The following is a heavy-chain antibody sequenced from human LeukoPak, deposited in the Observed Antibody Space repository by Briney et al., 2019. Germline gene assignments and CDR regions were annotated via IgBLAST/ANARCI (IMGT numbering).Heavy chain of an antibody. CDR3: AKDRDVGAAGYYFGY. J-gene: IGHJ4*02. D-gene: IGHD6-13*01. Sequence: GGSLRLSCAASGFTFSSYGMHWVRQAPGKGLEWVAVISSDGNDKYHADSVKGRFTISRDNSKNTLYLQMNSLRAEDTAVYYCAKDRDVGAAGYYFGYWGQGTLLTVS. CDR1: GFTFSSYG. V-gene: IGHV3-30*18. CDR2: ISSDGNDK.